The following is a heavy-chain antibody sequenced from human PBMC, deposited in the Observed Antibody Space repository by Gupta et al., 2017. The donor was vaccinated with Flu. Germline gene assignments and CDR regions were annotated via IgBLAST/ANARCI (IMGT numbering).Heavy chain of an antibody. J-gene: IGHJ3*02. D-gene: IGHD2-2*01. V-gene: IGHV1-3*04. CDR3: ARRLSSISWDDVFDI. Sequence: AILWVRQAPGQMLEWMGWINTDNGTTKYSQKFQGRVTITRDTSASTVYLELSSLRSEDTAGYYCARRLSSISWDDVFDIWGQGTRVTVSS. CDR1: A. CDR2: INTDNGTT.